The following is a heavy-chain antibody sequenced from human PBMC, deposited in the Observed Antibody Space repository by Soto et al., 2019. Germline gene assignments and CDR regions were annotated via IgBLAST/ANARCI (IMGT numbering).Heavy chain of an antibody. J-gene: IGHJ6*02. CDR3: GGGVTAGIYYNYGMDV. CDR2: IIPASATE. V-gene: IGHV1-69*14. Sequence: QVHLVQSGAEVKKPGSSVNISCKASGGSFSTYGINWVRKSPGQGLEWMGGIIPASATENYAQKFQGRVTITADKSTNIAHMQMSSLRSEDTAVYECGGGVTAGIYYNYGMDVWGQGTTVTVSS. CDR1: GGSFSTYG. D-gene: IGHD2-21*02.